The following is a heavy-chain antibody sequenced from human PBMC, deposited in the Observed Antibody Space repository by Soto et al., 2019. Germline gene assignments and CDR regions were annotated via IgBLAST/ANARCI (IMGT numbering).Heavy chain of an antibody. D-gene: IGHD6-19*01. V-gene: IGHV1-18*01. Sequence: ASVKVPCKASGYTFTSYGISWVRRAPGQGLEWMGWISACNGNTNYAQKLQGRVTMTTDTSTSTAYMELRSLRSDDTAVYYCARQYSSGWYGYYYGMDVWGQGTTVTVSS. CDR2: ISACNGNT. CDR1: GYTFTSYG. CDR3: ARQYSSGWYGYYYGMDV. J-gene: IGHJ6*02.